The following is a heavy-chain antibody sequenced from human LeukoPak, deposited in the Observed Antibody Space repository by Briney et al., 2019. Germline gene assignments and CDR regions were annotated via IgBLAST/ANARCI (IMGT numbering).Heavy chain of an antibody. J-gene: IGHJ4*02. Sequence: PSETLSLTCTVSGGSISSYYWSWIRQPPGKGLEWIGEINHSGSTNYNPSLKSRVTISVDTSKNQFSLKLSSVTAADTAVYYCARAYYDILTGYYRHDYWGQGTLVTVSS. V-gene: IGHV4-34*01. D-gene: IGHD3-9*01. CDR3: ARAYYDILTGYYRHDY. CDR1: GGSISSYY. CDR2: INHSGST.